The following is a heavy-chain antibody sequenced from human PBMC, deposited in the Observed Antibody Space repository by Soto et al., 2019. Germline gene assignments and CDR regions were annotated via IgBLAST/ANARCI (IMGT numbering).Heavy chain of an antibody. D-gene: IGHD3-22*01. CDR3: ARPTHKYYYDSSGYFDY. CDR1: GYTLTSHY. Sequence: GPSVKVSCKGAGYTLTSHYMHWVRQAPGQGLEWMGIINPSGGSTSYAQKFQGRVTMTRDTSTSTVYMELSSLRSEYTAVYYSARPTHKYYYDSSGYFDYWG. V-gene: IGHV1-46*01. CDR2: INPSGGST. J-gene: IGHJ4*01.